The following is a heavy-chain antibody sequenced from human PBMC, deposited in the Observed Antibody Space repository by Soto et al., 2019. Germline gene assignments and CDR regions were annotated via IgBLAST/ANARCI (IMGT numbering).Heavy chain of an antibody. CDR3: ARAWCDPAYCGGDLRFDY. V-gene: IGHV4-61*08. CDR1: GGSISSGDYY. J-gene: IGHJ4*02. Sequence: PSETMYITSTVSGGSISSGDYYWRWIRQPPGKGLEWIGYIYYSGSNNYNPSLKSRVTISVDTSKNQFSLKLSSVTAADTAVYYCARAWCDPAYCGGDLRFDYWGQGTLVTVSS. CDR2: IYYSGSN. D-gene: IGHD2-21*01.